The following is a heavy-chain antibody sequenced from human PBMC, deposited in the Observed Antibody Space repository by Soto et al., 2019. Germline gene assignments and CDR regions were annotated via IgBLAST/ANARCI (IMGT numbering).Heavy chain of an antibody. J-gene: IGHJ5*02. V-gene: IGHV3-49*03. Sequence: SLRLSCTASGFTFGDYAMSWFRQAPGKGLGWVGFIRSKAYGGTTEYAASVKGRFTISRDDSKSIAYLQMNSLKTEDTAVYYCTRGHLGYGGNSDGWFDPWGQGTMVTVYS. CDR1: GFTFGDYA. CDR2: IRSKAYGGTT. CDR3: TRGHLGYGGNSDGWFDP. D-gene: IGHD2-21*02.